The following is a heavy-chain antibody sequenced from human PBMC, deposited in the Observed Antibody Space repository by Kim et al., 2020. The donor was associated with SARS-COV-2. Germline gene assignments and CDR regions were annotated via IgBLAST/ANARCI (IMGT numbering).Heavy chain of an antibody. D-gene: IGHD3-10*01. V-gene: IGHV4-39*01. J-gene: IGHJ5*02. Sequence: PSLKSRVTISGDTSKNQFSLKRSSVTAADTAVYYCARTSPGRGIKGWFDPWGQGTLVTVSS. CDR3: ARTSPGRGIKGWFDP.